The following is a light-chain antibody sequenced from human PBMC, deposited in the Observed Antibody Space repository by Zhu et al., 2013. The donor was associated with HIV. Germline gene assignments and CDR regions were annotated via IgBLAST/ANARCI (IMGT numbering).Light chain of an antibody. J-gene: IGKJ1*01. V-gene: IGKV3-20*01. CDR3: QQYAGSPWT. Sequence: EIVLTQSPGTLSLSPGERATLSCRASQSVSSSHLAWYQQRPGQAPRLLIYGVFSRATGIPDRFMGSGSGTDFTLTISRLEPEDFAVYYCQQYAGSPWTFGQGTKVEIK. CDR2: GVF. CDR1: QSVSSSH.